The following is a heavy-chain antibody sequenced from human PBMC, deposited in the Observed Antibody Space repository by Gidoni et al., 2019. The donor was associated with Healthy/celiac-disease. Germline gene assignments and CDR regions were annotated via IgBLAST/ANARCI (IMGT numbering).Heavy chain of an antibody. Sequence: QVQLQQWGAGLLKPSETLSLTCAVYGGSFSGYYWSWIRQPPGKGLEWIGEINHSGSTNYNPSLKSRVTISVDTSKNQFSLKLSSVTAADTAVYYCARGGGYDYIWGSYRRHAVDYWGQGTLVTVSS. CDR1: GGSFSGYY. CDR2: INHSGST. J-gene: IGHJ4*02. D-gene: IGHD3-16*02. CDR3: ARGGGYDYIWGSYRRHAVDY. V-gene: IGHV4-34*01.